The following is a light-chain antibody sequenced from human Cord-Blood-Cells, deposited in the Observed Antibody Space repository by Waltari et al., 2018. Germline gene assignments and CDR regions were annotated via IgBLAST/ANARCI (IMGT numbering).Light chain of an antibody. CDR2: EDN. CDR3: QSYDSSNQV. V-gene: IGLV6-57*03. Sequence: NFMLTQPHSVSESPGKTVTIYCTRSRGSIASNYVQWYQQRPGSATTTVIYEDNQIPYGVTVWFSGPIDRSSNTASLTISRLKTEDEADYCCQSYDSSNQVFGGGTKLTVL. CDR1: RGSIASNY. J-gene: IGLJ3*02.